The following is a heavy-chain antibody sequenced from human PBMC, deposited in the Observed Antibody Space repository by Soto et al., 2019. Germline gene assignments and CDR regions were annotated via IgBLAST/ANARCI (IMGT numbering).Heavy chain of an antibody. CDR3: ARRYGSFFDI. J-gene: IGHJ3*02. CDR2: IYYSGST. Sequence: SEALSPTCTGSGGSISSYYWSWIRQPPGKGLEWIGYIYYSGSTNYNPSLKSRVTISVDTSKNQFSLKLSSVTAADTAVYYCARRYGSFFDIWGQGTMVT. D-gene: IGHD3-10*01. CDR1: GGSISSYY. V-gene: IGHV4-59*08.